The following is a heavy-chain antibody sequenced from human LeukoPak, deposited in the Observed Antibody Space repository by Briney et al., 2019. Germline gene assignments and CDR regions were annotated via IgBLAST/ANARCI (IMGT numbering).Heavy chain of an antibody. V-gene: IGHV3-23*01. CDR2: ISGSGGNI. J-gene: IGHJ4*02. CDR1: GFTFSSYA. Sequence: GGSLRLSCAASGFTFSSYAMSWVRQAPGKGLGWVSVISGSGGNIFYAESVKGRFTISRDNSKNTLYLQMNSLRAEDTAVYYCARYSSGPFDYWGQGTLVTVSS. D-gene: IGHD6-19*01. CDR3: ARYSSGPFDY.